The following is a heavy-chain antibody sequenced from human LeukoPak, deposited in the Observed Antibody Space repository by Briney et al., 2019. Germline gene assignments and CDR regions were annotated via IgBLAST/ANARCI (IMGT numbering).Heavy chain of an antibody. Sequence: GGSLRLSCTASGFTFSAYAMHWVRQAPGKGLEWMGLIAYDGSHHYYADSVKGRFTISRDNAKNSLYLQMNSLRAEDTAVFYCARGLYSGSYRVYWGQGTLVTVSS. CDR2: IAYDGSHH. V-gene: IGHV3-30*04. D-gene: IGHD1-26*01. J-gene: IGHJ4*02. CDR3: ARGLYSGSYRVY. CDR1: GFTFSAYA.